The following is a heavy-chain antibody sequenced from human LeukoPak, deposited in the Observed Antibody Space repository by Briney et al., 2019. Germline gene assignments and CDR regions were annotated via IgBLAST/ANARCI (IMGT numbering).Heavy chain of an antibody. CDR1: GGSISSYY. V-gene: IGHV4-59*01. CDR2: IYYSGST. J-gene: IGHJ4*02. CDR3: ARDGAVAGTFDY. D-gene: IGHD6-19*01. Sequence: SETLSLTCTASGGSISSYYWSWIRQPPGKGLEWIGYIYYSGSTNYNPSLKSRVTISVDTSKNRFSLKLSSVTAADTAVYYCARDGAVAGTFDYWGQGTLVTVSS.